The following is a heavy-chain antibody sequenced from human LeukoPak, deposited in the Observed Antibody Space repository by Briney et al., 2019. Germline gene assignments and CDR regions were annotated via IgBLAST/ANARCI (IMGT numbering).Heavy chain of an antibody. J-gene: IGHJ6*02. CDR1: GYTFTSYD. CDR2: MNPNSGNT. D-gene: IGHD2-21*02. CDR3: ARGGVVVTAKQYYYGMDV. Sequence: ASVKVSCKASGYTFTSYDISWVRQATGQGLEWMGWMNPNSGNTGYAQKFQGRVTMTRNTSISTAYMELSSLRSEDTAVYYCARGGVVVTAKQYYYGMDVWGQGTTVTVSS. V-gene: IGHV1-8*01.